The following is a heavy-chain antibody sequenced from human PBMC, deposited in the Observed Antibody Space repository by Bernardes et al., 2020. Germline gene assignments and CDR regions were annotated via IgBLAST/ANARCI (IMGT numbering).Heavy chain of an antibody. CDR3: AKDRTRIAVAGPEYFQH. J-gene: IGHJ1*01. CDR2: ISGSGGST. CDR1: GFTFSSSA. V-gene: IGHV3-23*01. Sequence: GGSLRLSCAASGFTFSSSAMSWVRQAPGKGLEWVSAISGSGGSTYYADSVKGRFTISRDNSKNTLYLQMNSLRAEDTAVYYCAKDRTRIAVAGPEYFQHWGQGTLVTVSS. D-gene: IGHD6-19*01.